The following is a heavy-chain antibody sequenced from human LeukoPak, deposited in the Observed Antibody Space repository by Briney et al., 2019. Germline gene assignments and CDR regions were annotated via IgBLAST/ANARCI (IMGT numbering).Heavy chain of an antibody. J-gene: IGHJ4*02. D-gene: IGHD1-1*01. CDR1: GGSISNYY. CDR3: ARVEPADSKPLTTAWAPAYYFDY. V-gene: IGHV4-59*12. Sequence: KPSETLSLTCTVSGGSISNYYWSWIRQPPGKGLEWIGYIYYSGSTNYNPSLKSRVTISVDTSKNQFSLKLSSVTAADTAVYYCARVEPADSKPLTTAWAPAYYFDYWGQGTLVTVSS. CDR2: IYYSGST.